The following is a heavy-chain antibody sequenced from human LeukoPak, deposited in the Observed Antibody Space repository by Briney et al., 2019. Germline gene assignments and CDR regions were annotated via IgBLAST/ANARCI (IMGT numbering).Heavy chain of an antibody. D-gene: IGHD6-13*01. CDR2: IKQDGGEK. J-gene: IGHJ5*02. CDR3: AREGSYSSSWYVEGNWFDP. Sequence: GGSLRLSCAASGFTFSSSWMTWVRQAPGKGLEWVANIKQDGGEKYYVDSVKGRFTISRDNAKNSLYLQMNSLRAEDTAVYYCAREGSYSSSWYVEGNWFDPWGQGTLVTVSS. V-gene: IGHV3-7*01. CDR1: GFTFSSSW.